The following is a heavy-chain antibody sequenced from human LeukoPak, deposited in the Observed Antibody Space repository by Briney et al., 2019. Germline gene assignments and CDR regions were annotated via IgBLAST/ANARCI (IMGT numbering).Heavy chain of an antibody. CDR3: ARTRGFGGLLEEGFDP. J-gene: IGHJ5*02. V-gene: IGHV4-39*01. Sequence: SETLSLTCSLSGGSITSTTYYWGWIRQPPGKGLEWIGSSYYSGNTYYNPSLESRVTISLDTSRKQFSLKLSSVTAADTAVYYCARTRGFGGLLEEGFDPWGQGTLVTVSS. D-gene: IGHD3-10*01. CDR1: GGSITSTTYY. CDR2: SYYSGNT.